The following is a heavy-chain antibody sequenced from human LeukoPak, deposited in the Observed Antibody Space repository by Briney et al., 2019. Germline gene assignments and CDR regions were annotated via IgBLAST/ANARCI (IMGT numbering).Heavy chain of an antibody. J-gene: IGHJ4*02. CDR3: AKDRQWLGSFDY. CDR2: IRYDGSNK. D-gene: IGHD6-19*01. V-gene: IGHV3-30*02. CDR1: GFTFSSYG. Sequence: GGPLRLSCAASGFTFSSYGMHWVRQAPGKGLEWAAFIRYDGSNKYYADSVKGRFTISRDNSKNTLYLQMNSLRAEDTAVYYCAKDRQWLGSFDYWGQGTLVTVSS.